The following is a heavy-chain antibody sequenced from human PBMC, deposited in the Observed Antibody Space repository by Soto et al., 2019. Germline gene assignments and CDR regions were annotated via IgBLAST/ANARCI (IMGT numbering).Heavy chain of an antibody. J-gene: IGHJ6*04. D-gene: IGHD5-18*01. CDR2: ISGSGGST. CDR1: EYTFNSYA. CDR3: AKRIIRIIWLYSCGMGV. Sequence: GGSLRLSCAASEYTFNSYAMSWARQALGKGLEWVSAISGSGGSTYYADSVKDRFTISRDNSKNTLYLQMNSLRAEDTAVYYCAKRIIRIIWLYSCGMGVWGKGTTGT. V-gene: IGHV3-23*01.